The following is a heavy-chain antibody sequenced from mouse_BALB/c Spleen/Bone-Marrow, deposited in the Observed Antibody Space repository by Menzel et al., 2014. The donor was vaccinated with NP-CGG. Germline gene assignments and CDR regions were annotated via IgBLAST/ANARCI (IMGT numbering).Heavy chain of an antibody. Sequence: QVQLQQSGAELARPGASVKLSCKASGYTFTSYWMQWVKQRPGQGLEWIGAIYPGDGDTRYTQKFKGKATLTADKSSSTAYMQPSSLASEDSAVYYCARSRTTATAMDYWGQGTSVTVSS. CDR2: IYPGDGDT. D-gene: IGHD1-2*01. J-gene: IGHJ4*01. CDR3: ARSRTTATAMDY. CDR1: GYTFTSYW. V-gene: IGHV1-87*01.